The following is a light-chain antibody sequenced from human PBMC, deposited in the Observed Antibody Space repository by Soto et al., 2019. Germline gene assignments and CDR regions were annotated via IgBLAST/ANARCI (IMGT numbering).Light chain of an antibody. Sequence: DIQMTQSPASVSASVGDRVTITCRASQDVRNWLAWYQQKPGKAPKLLIYPASTLQSGVPSRFSGSCSATGFTLTIRSLQPEDFATYSCQQGHGLPRTFGQGTKVEIK. V-gene: IGKV1-12*01. CDR2: PAS. J-gene: IGKJ1*01. CDR1: QDVRNW. CDR3: QQGHGLPRT.